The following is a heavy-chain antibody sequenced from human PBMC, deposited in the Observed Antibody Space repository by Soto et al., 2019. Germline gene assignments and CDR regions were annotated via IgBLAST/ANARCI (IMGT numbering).Heavy chain of an antibody. Sequence: PGGSLRLSCAASGFTFSSYSMNWVRQAPGKGLEWVSSISSSSSYIYYADSVKGRFTISRDNAKNSLYLQMNSLRAEDTAVYYCARDLGYYYDSSGYYTPSSYFDYWGQGTLVTVSS. CDR2: ISSSSSYI. J-gene: IGHJ4*02. D-gene: IGHD3-22*01. CDR3: ARDLGYYYDSSGYYTPSSYFDY. CDR1: GFTFSSYS. V-gene: IGHV3-21*01.